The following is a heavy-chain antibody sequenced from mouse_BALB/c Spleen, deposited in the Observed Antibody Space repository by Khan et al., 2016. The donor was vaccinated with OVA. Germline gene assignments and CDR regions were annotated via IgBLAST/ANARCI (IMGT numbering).Heavy chain of an antibody. CDR2: ILPGRGNS. J-gene: IGHJ4*01. Sequence: QVQLQQPGAELMKPGASVKISCKATGYTFSRYWIEWVKQRPGHGLEWIAEILPGRGNSNYNEKFKGKATFTADTSSNIAYMNLNSMTSEDSAVNYCASRAGTTYGMDYWGQVTSVTVSS. CDR3: ASRAGTTYGMDY. CDR1: GYTFSRYW. D-gene: IGHD3-3*01. V-gene: IGHV1-9*01.